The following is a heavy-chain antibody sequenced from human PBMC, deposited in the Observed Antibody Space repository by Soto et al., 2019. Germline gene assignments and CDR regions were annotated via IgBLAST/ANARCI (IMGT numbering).Heavy chain of an antibody. CDR1: GFTFSGYW. V-gene: IGHV3-74*01. CDR2: IDFDGTGT. CDR3: TRDGMATIPFDY. Sequence: GGSLRLSCAASGFTFSGYWMHWVRQAPGKGLEWVSRIDFDGTGTIYADSVKGRFTISRDNAKNTLFLQMNSLRAEDTAVYFCTRDGMATIPFDYWGQGSLVTVSS. J-gene: IGHJ4*02. D-gene: IGHD5-12*01.